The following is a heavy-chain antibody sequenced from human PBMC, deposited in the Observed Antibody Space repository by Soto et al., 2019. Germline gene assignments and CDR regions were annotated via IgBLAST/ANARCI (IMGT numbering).Heavy chain of an antibody. Sequence: EVQLVESGGGLVQPGRSLRLSCIASGFNFNDHGMHWVRQAPGKGLEWVSGITWHSDGMGYADSVKGRFTISRDNAKNSLYLQRNSLRVEDTAVYYCAKEDSGFSGYMDVWGKGTTVTVSS. D-gene: IGHD3-10*01. CDR2: ITWHSDGM. V-gene: IGHV3-9*01. CDR1: GFNFNDHG. CDR3: AKEDSGFSGYMDV. J-gene: IGHJ6*03.